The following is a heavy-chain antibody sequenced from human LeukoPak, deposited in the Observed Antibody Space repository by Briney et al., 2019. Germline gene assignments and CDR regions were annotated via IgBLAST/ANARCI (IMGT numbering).Heavy chain of an antibody. CDR3: ASRTYYYDSSGPFHWFDP. Sequence: SETLSLTCTVSGGSINSGDYYWSWIRQPPGKGLEWIGYIYYSGSIYYNSSLKSRVTISLDTSKNQFSLKLSSVTAADTAVYYCASRTYYYDSSGPFHWFDPWGPGTLVTVSS. D-gene: IGHD3-22*01. V-gene: IGHV4-30-4*08. J-gene: IGHJ5*02. CDR2: IYYSGSI. CDR1: GGSINSGDYY.